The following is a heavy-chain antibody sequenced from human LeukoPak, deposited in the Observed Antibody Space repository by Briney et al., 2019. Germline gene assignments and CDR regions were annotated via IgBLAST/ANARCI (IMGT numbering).Heavy chain of an antibody. CDR3: ARNFDMKGFDP. Sequence: ASVKVSCKASGYTFTGYYMNWVRQAPGQGLEWMGWVNSDSGFTKYAQKFQGRVTMTRDTSITTVYMDLTRLTSDDTAVYYCARNFDMKGFDPWGQGTLVTVSS. D-gene: IGHD3-9*01. V-gene: IGHV1-2*02. J-gene: IGHJ5*02. CDR1: GYTFTGYY. CDR2: VNSDSGFT.